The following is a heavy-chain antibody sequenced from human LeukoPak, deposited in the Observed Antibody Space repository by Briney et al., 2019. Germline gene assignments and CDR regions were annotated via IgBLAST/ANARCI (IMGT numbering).Heavy chain of an antibody. CDR1: GFTFDDYA. J-gene: IGHJ4*02. CDR3: AKGGYSYGDLEGYFDY. D-gene: IGHD5-18*01. V-gene: IGHV3-9*03. Sequence: GRSLRLSCAASGFTFDDYAMHWVRQAPGKGLEWVSGISWNSGSIGYADSVKGRFTISRDNAKNPLYLQMNSLRAEDMALYYCAKGGYSYGDLEGYFDYWGQGTLVTVSS. CDR2: ISWNSGSI.